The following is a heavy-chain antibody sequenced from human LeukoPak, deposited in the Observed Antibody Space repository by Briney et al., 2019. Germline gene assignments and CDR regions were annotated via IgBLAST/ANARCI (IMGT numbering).Heavy chain of an antibody. V-gene: IGHV1-69*10. Sequence: ASVKVSCKASGGTFSSYAISWVRQAPGQGLEWMGGIIPIVDVTSYAQNFKGRVTITADESTATAYMELSSLRSEDTAVYYCAREMGDREFYFDYWGQGTLVTVSS. J-gene: IGHJ4*02. CDR1: GGTFSSYA. D-gene: IGHD3-10*01. CDR2: IIPIVDVT. CDR3: AREMGDREFYFDY.